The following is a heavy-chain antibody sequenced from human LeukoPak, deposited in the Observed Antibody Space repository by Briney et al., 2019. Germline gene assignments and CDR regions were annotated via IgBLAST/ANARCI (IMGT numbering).Heavy chain of an antibody. V-gene: IGHV3-30*18. CDR3: AKDLREAVAGFPAHWFDP. D-gene: IGHD6-19*01. J-gene: IGHJ5*02. Sequence: GGSLRLSCAASGFTFSSYGMHWVRQAPGKGLEWVAVISYDGSNKYYADSVRGRFTISRDNSKNTLYLQMNSLRAEDTAVYYCAKDLREAVAGFPAHWFDPWGQGTLVTVSS. CDR2: ISYDGSNK. CDR1: GFTFSSYG.